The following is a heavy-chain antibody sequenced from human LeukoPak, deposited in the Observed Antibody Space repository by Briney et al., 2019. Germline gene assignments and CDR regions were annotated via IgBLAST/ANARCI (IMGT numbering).Heavy chain of an antibody. CDR3: ARDHVPAYVGIDY. D-gene: IGHD1-26*01. V-gene: IGHV1-46*01. CDR2: INPSAAST. J-gene: IGHJ4*02. Sequence: ASVKVSCKASGYIFSNYYIHWVRQAPGQGFEWMGIINPSAASTTYAQKFQGRVTMTRDTSTSTVYMELSSLRSEDTAEYYCARDHVPAYVGIDYWGQGTLVTVSS. CDR1: GYIFSNYY.